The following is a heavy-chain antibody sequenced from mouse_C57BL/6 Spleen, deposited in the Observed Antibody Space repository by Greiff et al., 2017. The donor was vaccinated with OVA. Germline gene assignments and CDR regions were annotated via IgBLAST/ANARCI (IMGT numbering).Heavy chain of an antibody. CDR3: ARGEWVPYWYFDV. CDR1: GFTFSSYA. CDR2: ISHGGSYT. Sequence: EVQLQQSGGGLVKPGGSLKLSCAASGFTFSSYAMSWVRQTPEKRLEWVATISHGGSYTYYPDNVKGRFTFSGDNSKNNLYLQMSHLKSEDTDMYYCARGEWVPYWYFDVWGTGTTVTVSS. V-gene: IGHV5-4*01. J-gene: IGHJ1*03.